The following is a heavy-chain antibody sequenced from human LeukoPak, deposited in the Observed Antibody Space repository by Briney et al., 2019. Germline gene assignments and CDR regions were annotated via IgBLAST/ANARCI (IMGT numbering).Heavy chain of an antibody. Sequence: GGSLRLSCAASGFTFSSYAMSLVRQAPGKGLEWVSASSRSGGSTYYADSVKGRFTISRDNSKNTLYLQMNSLRAEDTAVYYCAKDMRLRLGELSFSCFDYWGQGTLVTVSS. J-gene: IGHJ4*02. CDR1: GFTFSSYA. D-gene: IGHD3-16*02. V-gene: IGHV3-23*01. CDR3: AKDMRLRLGELSFSCFDY. CDR2: SSRSGGST.